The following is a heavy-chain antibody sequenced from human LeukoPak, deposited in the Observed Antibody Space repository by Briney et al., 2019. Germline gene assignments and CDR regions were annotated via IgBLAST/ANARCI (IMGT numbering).Heavy chain of an antibody. CDR2: IYYSGST. V-gene: IGHV4-39*01. J-gene: IGHJ6*02. CDR3: ARQVRTVDYSNYDLYYYGMDV. CDR1: GGSISSSSYY. D-gene: IGHD4-11*01. Sequence: MPPETLSLTCTVSGGSISSSSYYWGWTRQPPGKGLEWSGSIYYSGSTYYNPSLKSRVTISVDTSKNQFSLKLSSVTAADTAVYYCARQVRTVDYSNYDLYYYGMDVWGQGTTVTVSS.